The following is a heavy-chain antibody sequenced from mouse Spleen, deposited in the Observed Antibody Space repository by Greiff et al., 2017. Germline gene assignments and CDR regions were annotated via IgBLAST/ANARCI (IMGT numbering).Heavy chain of an antibody. Sequence: EVQLVESGGGLVQPGGSLKLSCATSGFTFSDYYMYWVRQTPEKRLEWVAYISNGGGSTYYPDTVKGRFTISRDNAKNTLYLQMSRLKSEDTAMYYCARQGYYGSSPAWFAYWGQGTLVTVSA. V-gene: IGHV5-12*02. CDR2: ISNGGGST. CDR3: ARQGYYGSSPAWFAY. CDR1: GFTFSDYY. J-gene: IGHJ3*01. D-gene: IGHD1-1*01.